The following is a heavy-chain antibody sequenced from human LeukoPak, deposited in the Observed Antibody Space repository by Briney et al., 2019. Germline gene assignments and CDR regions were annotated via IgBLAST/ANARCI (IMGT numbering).Heavy chain of an antibody. D-gene: IGHD1-1*01. CDR1: GFTFDDFA. Sequence: PGGSLRLSCTVSGFTFDDFAMTWVRQAPGKGLEWVGFIRRKAYGGTPEYAASVKGRFTISIDDSTNTAFLQMNSLTIEDTGIYYCSRDSHGDNVFDYWGQGTLVTVSS. J-gene: IGHJ4*02. V-gene: IGHV3-49*04. CDR3: SRDSHGDNVFDY. CDR2: IRRKAYGGTP.